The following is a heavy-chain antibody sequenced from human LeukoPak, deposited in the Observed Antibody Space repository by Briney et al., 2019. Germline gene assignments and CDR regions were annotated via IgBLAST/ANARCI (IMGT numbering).Heavy chain of an antibody. CDR1: GGSISSYY. J-gene: IGHJ6*03. D-gene: IGHD3-9*01. V-gene: IGHV4-59*01. Sequence: SETLSLTCTVSGGSISSYYWSWIRQPPGKGLEWIGYIYYSGSTNYNPSLKSRVTISVGTSKNQFSLKLSSVTAADTAVYYCARGNGVTGYYHIRYYYYKDVWGKGTTVTVSS. CDR3: ARGNGVTGYYHIRYYYYKDV. CDR2: IYYSGST.